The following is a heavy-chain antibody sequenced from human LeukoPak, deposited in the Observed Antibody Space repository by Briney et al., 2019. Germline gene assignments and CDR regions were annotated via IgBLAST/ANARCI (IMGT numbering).Heavy chain of an antibody. V-gene: IGHV3-21*01. Sequence: GGSLRLSCAASGFTFSSYSMNWVRQAPGKGLEWVSSISSSSSYIYYADSVKGRFTISRDNAKNSLYLQMNSLGAEDTAVCYCARPGEQRSPVLRYFDWSPDYYYYRDVWGKGTTVTVSS. D-gene: IGHD3-9*01. J-gene: IGHJ6*03. CDR1: GFTFSSYS. CDR2: ISSSSSYI. CDR3: ARPGEQRSPVLRYFDWSPDYYYYRDV.